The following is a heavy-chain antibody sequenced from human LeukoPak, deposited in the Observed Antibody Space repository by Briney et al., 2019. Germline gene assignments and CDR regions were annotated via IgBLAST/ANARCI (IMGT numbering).Heavy chain of an antibody. V-gene: IGHV5-51*01. D-gene: IGHD2-21*01. J-gene: IGHJ3*02. Sequence: GESLKISCKASGYSFTNYWIGWVRQMPGKGLEWMGIIYPGDSDNRYSPSFQGQVTISADKSISIAYLQWTSLKASDTAMYYCARFLFNYDAFDIWGQGTMVTVSS. CDR3: ARFLFNYDAFDI. CDR2: IYPGDSDN. CDR1: GYSFTNYW.